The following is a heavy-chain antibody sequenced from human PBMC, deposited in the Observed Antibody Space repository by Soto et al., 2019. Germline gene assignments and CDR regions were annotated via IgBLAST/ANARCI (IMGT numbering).Heavy chain of an antibody. CDR3: AKGGYYDSSGYLFALGYYYGMDV. CDR2: ISGSGGST. J-gene: IGHJ6*02. CDR1: GFTFSSYV. V-gene: IGHV3-23*01. Sequence: GGSLRLSCAASGFTFSSYVMSWVRQAPGKGLEWVSAISGSGGSTYYADSVKGRFTISRDNSKNTLYLQMNSLRAEDTAVYYCAKGGYYDSSGYLFALGYYYGMDVWGQGTTVTVSS. D-gene: IGHD3-22*01.